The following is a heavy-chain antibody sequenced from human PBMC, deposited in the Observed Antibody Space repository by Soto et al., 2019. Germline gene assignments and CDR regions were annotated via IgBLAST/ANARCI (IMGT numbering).Heavy chain of an antibody. CDR3: ARGKFIVVVPAAISSGMDV. CDR2: IIPIFGTA. V-gene: IGHV1-69*13. Sequence: GASVKVSCKASVGTFSSYAISWVRQAPGQGLEWMGGIIPIFGTANYAQKFQGRVTITADESTSTAYMELSSLRSEDTAVYYCARGKFIVVVPAAISSGMDVWGQGTTVTVSS. D-gene: IGHD2-2*01. J-gene: IGHJ6*02. CDR1: VGTFSSYA.